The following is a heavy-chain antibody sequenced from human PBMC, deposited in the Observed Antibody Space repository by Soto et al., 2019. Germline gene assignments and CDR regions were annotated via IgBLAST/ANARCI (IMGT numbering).Heavy chain of an antibody. J-gene: IGHJ6*03. V-gene: IGHV3-74*01. D-gene: IGHD4-4*01. Sequence: GGSLRLSCAASGFTFSTYWMHGVRQAPGKGLEWVSRINSAGSSTGYADSVRGRFTISRDNAKNTLYLQMNSLRAEDTAVYYCAKATDYYYMDVWGKGTTVTVSS. CDR2: INSAGSST. CDR3: AKATDYYYMDV. CDR1: GFTFSTYW.